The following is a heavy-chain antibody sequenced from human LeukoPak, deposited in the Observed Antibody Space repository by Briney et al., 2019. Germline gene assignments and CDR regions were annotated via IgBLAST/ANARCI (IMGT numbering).Heavy chain of an antibody. Sequence: GGSLRLSCAASGFTFSSYWMHWVRHAPGKGLVWVSRSNTDGSRTTYADSVKGRFTISRDNAKNTMYLQMNSLRAEDTAVYYCARDQDDYGGNSPLGYWGQGTLVTVSS. CDR1: GFTFSSYW. J-gene: IGHJ4*02. V-gene: IGHV3-74*03. CDR3: ARDQDDYGGNSPLGY. D-gene: IGHD4-23*01. CDR2: SNTDGSRT.